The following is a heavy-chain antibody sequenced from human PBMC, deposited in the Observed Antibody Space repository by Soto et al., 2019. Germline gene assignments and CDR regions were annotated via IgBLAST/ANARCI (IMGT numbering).Heavy chain of an antibody. Sequence: GSLRLSCAASGFPFNNYAMSWVRQAPGQGLEWVSAIRGSDESTYYTDSVKGRFTISRDNSKNTLNLQMNSLRAEDTAIYYCAKSRSIEDAFDIWGQGTMVTVSS. J-gene: IGHJ3*02. CDR3: AKSRSIEDAFDI. CDR2: IRGSDEST. V-gene: IGHV3-23*01. CDR1: GFPFNNYA.